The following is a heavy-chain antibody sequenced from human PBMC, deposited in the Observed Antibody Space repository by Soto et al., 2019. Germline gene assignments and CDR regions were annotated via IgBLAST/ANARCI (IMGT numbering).Heavy chain of an antibody. V-gene: IGHV2-5*01. CDR3: AHKMDTVDWFGP. CDR1: GFSLSGGGVG. J-gene: IGHJ5*02. Sequence: QITLKESGPTLVRATQTLTLTCTFSGFSLSGGGVGVGWIRQPPGKALEWVALIYWNDDKRYSPSLRNRLTITKDSSKNQVVLTVTDMDPEDTATYYCAHKMDTVDWFGPWGRGTLVTVSS. CDR2: IYWNDDK. D-gene: IGHD5-18*01.